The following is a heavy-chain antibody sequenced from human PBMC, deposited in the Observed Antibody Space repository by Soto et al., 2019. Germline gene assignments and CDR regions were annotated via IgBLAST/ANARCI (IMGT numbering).Heavy chain of an antibody. V-gene: IGHV4-30-2*01. CDR1: GGSISSGGYS. J-gene: IGHJ4*02. CDR3: VRGYGRILDY. D-gene: IGHD2-15*01. CDR2: IYHSGST. Sequence: SETLSLTCAVSGGSISSGGYSWSWIRQPPGKGLEWIGYIYHSGSTYYNPSLKSRVTISVDRSKNQFSLKLSSVTAADTAVYYCVRGYGRILDYWGQGTLVTVSS.